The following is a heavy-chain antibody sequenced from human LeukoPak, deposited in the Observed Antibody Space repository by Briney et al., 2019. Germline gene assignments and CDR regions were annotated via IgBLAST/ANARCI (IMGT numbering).Heavy chain of an antibody. CDR1: GFTFISYS. J-gene: IGHJ3*02. Sequence: GGSLRLSCAASGFTFISYSMNWVHQAPGKGLEWVSSISSSTAYIYYADSVKGRFTISRDNAMNSLYLQMNSLRAEDTAVYYCARENFYDSSGYDAFDIWGQGTMVTVSS. V-gene: IGHV3-21*01. CDR3: ARENFYDSSGYDAFDI. D-gene: IGHD3-22*01. CDR2: ISSSTAYI.